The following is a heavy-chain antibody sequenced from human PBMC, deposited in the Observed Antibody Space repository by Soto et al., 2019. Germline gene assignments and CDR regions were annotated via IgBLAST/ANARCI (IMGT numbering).Heavy chain of an antibody. V-gene: IGHV4-34*01. Sequence: PLETLSLTCAVYGGYFRCYYWSWIRQQPGKGLEWIGEINHSGSTNYNPSLKSRVTISVDTSKNQFSLKLSSVTAADTAVYYCARPGYYGSGSQSPRFDYWGQGTLVTVSS. J-gene: IGHJ4*02. CDR1: GGYFRCYY. CDR2: INHSGST. CDR3: ARPGYYGSGSQSPRFDY. D-gene: IGHD3-10*01.